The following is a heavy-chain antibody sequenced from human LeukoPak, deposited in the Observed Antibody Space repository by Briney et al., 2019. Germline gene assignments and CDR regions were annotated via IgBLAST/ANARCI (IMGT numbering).Heavy chain of an antibody. D-gene: IGHD5-18*01. J-gene: IGHJ6*02. CDR3: ARVPAMDGNYYYYYGMDV. Sequence: SETLSLTCAVYGGSFSGYWWCWIRQPPGKGLEWIGEINHSGSTNYNPSLKSRVTISVDTSKNQFSLNLSSVTAADTAVYYCARVPAMDGNYYYYYGMDVWGQGTTVTVSS. CDR1: GGSFSGYW. CDR2: INHSGST. V-gene: IGHV4-34*01.